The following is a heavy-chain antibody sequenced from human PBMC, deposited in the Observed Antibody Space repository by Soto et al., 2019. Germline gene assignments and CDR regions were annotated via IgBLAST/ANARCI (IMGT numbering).Heavy chain of an antibody. J-gene: IGHJ6*02. CDR2: ILYDGSNT. CDR1: GFTFSNYC. CDR3: AKTRDGYSFYYFYGMDV. V-gene: IGHV3-30*18. Sequence: GGSLRLSCAASGFTFSNYCMHWVRQAPGKGLEWVAAILYDGSNTYYADSVKGRFTISRDNSKNTLYLEMNSLRAEDTAVYHCAKTRDGYSFYYFYGMDVWGQGTTVTVSS. D-gene: IGHD4-4*01.